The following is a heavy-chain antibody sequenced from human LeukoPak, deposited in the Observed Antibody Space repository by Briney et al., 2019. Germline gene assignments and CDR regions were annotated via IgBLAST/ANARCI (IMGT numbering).Heavy chain of an antibody. CDR2: ISGSSRHI. J-gene: IGHJ3*02. CDR3: ARVSSGRVTIFGVVMGAFDI. V-gene: IGHV3-21*01. D-gene: IGHD3-3*01. Sequence: GGSLRLSCAASGFTFSSYSMNWVRQAPGKGLEWVSSISGSSRHIYYADSVKGRFTISRDNAKKSMYLQMNSLRVEDTAVYYCARVSSGRVTIFGVVMGAFDIWGQGTMVTVPS. CDR1: GFTFSSYS.